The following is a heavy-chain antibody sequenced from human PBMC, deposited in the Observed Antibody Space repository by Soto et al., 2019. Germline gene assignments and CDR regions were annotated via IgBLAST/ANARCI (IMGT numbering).Heavy chain of an antibody. V-gene: IGHV1-8*01. CDR3: VRQPGGVATPGDDY. D-gene: IGHD2-15*01. J-gene: IGHJ4*02. Sequence: QVQRVQSGAEVKKPGASVKVSCEASGYPFSAFDINWVRQAGGQGLEWMGWMNPDSGDTAFAQRFQDRITMTRSTSISTAYMELRRLTSDDTAVYFCVRQPGGVATPGDDYWGQGTLVTVSS. CDR1: GYPFSAFD. CDR2: MNPDSGDT.